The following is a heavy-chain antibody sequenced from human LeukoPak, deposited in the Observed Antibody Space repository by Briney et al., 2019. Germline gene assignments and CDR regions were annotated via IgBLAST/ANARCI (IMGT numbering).Heavy chain of an antibody. CDR1: GFIFSDHY. CDR2: ARNKANSYTT. J-gene: IGHJ4*02. D-gene: IGHD6-25*01. CDR3: ARVSGSQWSPLDY. V-gene: IGHV3-72*01. Sequence: GGSLRLSCVASGFIFSDHYMDWVRQASGKGLEWVGRARNKANSYTTQYAASVKGRFTISRDDSKNSLYLQMNSLKTEDTAVYYCARVSGSQWSPLDYWGQGILVTVSS.